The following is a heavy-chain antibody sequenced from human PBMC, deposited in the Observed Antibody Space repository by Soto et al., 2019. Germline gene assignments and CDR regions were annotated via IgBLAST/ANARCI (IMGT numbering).Heavy chain of an antibody. V-gene: IGHV1-2*02. CDR3: TRSRITIFSAMGPDGFDI. J-gene: IGHJ3*02. Sequence: GASVKVSCKASGYTFTGYYMHWVRQAPGQGLEWMGWINPNSGGPNYAQKFQGRVSMTRDTSISTAYMELSRLSSDDTAVYYWTRSRITIFSAMGPDGFDIWGQGTMVTVSS. D-gene: IGHD3-3*01. CDR1: GYTFTGYY. CDR2: INPNSGGP.